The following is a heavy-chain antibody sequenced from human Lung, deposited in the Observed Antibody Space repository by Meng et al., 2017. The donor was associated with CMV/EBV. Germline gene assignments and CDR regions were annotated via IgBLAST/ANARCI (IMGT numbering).Heavy chain of an antibody. Sequence: GSLRLSCAVYGGSFSGYYWSWIRQPPGKGLEWIGEINHSGSNNYNPSLKSRVTISVDTSKNQFSLKLSSVTAADTAVYYCARDWNDFWSGYYGGMDVWGQGTTVTVSS. J-gene: IGHJ6*02. CDR1: GGSFSGYY. CDR3: ARDWNDFWSGYYGGMDV. V-gene: IGHV4-34*01. CDR2: INHSGSN. D-gene: IGHD3-3*01.